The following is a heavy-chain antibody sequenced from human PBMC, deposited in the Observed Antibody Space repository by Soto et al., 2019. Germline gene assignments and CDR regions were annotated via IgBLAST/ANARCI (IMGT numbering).Heavy chain of an antibody. V-gene: IGHV4-30-2*01. D-gene: IGHD2-15*01. J-gene: IGHJ5*02. CDR2: IYHSGST. CDR3: ARGYCSGGSCYRAPYNWFDP. CDR1: GGSISSGGYS. Sequence: SETLSLTCAVSGGSISSGGYSWSWIRQPPGKDLEWIGYIYHSGSTYYNPSLKSRVTISVDRSKNQFSLKLSSVTAADTAVYYCARGYCSGGSCYRAPYNWFDPWGQGTLVTVSS.